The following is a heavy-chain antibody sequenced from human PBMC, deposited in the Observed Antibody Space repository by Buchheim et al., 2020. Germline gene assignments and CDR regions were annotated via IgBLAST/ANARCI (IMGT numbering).Heavy chain of an antibody. CDR1: GGSISSAAYF. Sequence: QVQLQESGPGLVKPSETLSVTCSVSGGSISSAAYFWSWLRQHPGKGLEWLGFIYFSGYSYYDPSLKSRLTISVDRSQNQFSLRLSSVPAADTAVYYCARFLSTTVAFDFWGQGTL. V-gene: IGHV4-31*03. D-gene: IGHD1-1*01. CDR3: ARFLSTTVAFDF. CDR2: IYFSGYS. J-gene: IGHJ4*02.